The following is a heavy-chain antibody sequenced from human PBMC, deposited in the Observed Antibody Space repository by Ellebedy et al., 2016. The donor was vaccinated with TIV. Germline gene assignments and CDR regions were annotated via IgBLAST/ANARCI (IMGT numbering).Heavy chain of an antibody. CDR2: ININTGNP. Sequence: ASVKVSCKASGYRFTSYAINWVRQAPGQGLEWLGWININTGNPTYAQGFTGRFDFSLDTSVSTAYLQISSLRPEDTAVYYCARDSRYNWNDWDYYHMDVWGKGTTVTVSS. CDR1: GYRFTSYA. D-gene: IGHD1-1*01. J-gene: IGHJ6*03. V-gene: IGHV7-4-1*02. CDR3: ARDSRYNWNDWDYYHMDV.